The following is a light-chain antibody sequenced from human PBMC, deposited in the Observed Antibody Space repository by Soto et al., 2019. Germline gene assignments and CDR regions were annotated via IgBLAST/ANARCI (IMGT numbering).Light chain of an antibody. J-gene: IGKJ1*01. CDR3: QHYNIWPMT. Sequence: EIVMTQSPATLSVSPGERATLSCRASQSVSSNLAWYQQKPGQAPRLLIYVASTRATCIPARFSGSGSGPEFIVTIISLQSEYFADYYCQHYNIWPMTFGKGTKVEI. CDR2: VAS. CDR1: QSVSSN. V-gene: IGKV3-15*01.